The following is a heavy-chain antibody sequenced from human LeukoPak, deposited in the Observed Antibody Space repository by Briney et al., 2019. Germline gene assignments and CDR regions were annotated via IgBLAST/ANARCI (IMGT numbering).Heavy chain of an antibody. Sequence: GRSLRLSCVASGFTFETYYMKWVRQDPGRGLECLSVITSGCDVIYYADAVKGRFTISRDDATNSVFLQMSGLTVADTAVYYCARKRLADLGDDTSFGGTPFDSWGQGTLVIVSS. J-gene: IGHJ4*02. CDR2: ITSGCDVI. CDR3: ARKRLADLGDDTSFGGTPFDS. CDR1: GFTFETYY. D-gene: IGHD3-16*01. V-gene: IGHV3-48*03.